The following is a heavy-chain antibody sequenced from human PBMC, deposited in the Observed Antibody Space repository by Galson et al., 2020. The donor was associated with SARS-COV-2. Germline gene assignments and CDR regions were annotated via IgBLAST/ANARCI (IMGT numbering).Heavy chain of an antibody. CDR3: ARKNWDDLVDY. CDR1: GFTFSGYC. V-gene: IGHV3-21*01. J-gene: IGHJ4*02. D-gene: IGHD7-27*01. CDR2: ISSSSSYI. Sequence: AGSLRLSCAASGFTFSGYCMNWVRQPPGKGLEWVSSISSSSSYIYYADSVKGRFTISSDNAKNSLYLQMNSLRAEDSAVYYCARKNWDDLVDYWGRGTLVIVPS.